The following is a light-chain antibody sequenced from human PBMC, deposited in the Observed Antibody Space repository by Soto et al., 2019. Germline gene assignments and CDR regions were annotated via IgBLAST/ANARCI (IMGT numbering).Light chain of an antibody. J-gene: IGKJ2*01. CDR2: AAS. V-gene: IGKV3-20*01. Sequence: EVVLTQSPGTLSLSPGERATLSCRASQSVSSSFLAWYQQKPGQAPRLLIHAASTGATGIPARFRGSGSGTDFTLTISSLEPEDSAVYFCHQYADSPQTFGQGTKWIS. CDR3: HQYADSPQT. CDR1: QSVSSSF.